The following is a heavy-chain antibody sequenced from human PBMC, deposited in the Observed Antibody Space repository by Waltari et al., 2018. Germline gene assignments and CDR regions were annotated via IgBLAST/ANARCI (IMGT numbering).Heavy chain of an antibody. CDR2: IYHSGST. J-gene: IGHJ5*02. V-gene: IGHV4-38-2*02. D-gene: IGHD1-20*01. Sequence: QVQLQESGPGLVKPSETLSLTCTVSGYSISSGYYWGWIRQPPGKGLEWIGSIYHSGSTYYNPSLKGRVTISVDTSKNQFSLKRSSVTAADTAVYYCARVLITGTQRLDRFDPWGQGTLVTVSS. CDR3: ARVLITGTQRLDRFDP. CDR1: GYSISSGYY.